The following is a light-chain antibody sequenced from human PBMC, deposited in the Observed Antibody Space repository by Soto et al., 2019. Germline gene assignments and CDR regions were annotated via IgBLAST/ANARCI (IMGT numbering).Light chain of an antibody. Sequence: DIQMTQSPSSLSASVGDRVTITCRASQGISNYIAWYQQKPGKAPKLLIYAASTLQSGLPSRFSGSGSGTDFTLTSSSLHAEDVATYCCQKYSSVPLFGPGTKVDIK. CDR1: QGISNY. CDR2: AAS. J-gene: IGKJ3*01. CDR3: QKYSSVPL. V-gene: IGKV1-27*01.